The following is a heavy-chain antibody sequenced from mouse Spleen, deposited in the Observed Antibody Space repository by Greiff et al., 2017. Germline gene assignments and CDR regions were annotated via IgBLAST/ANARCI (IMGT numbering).Heavy chain of an antibody. J-gene: IGHJ4*01. CDR2: IWRGGST. V-gene: IGHV2-5*01. CDR1: GFSLTSYG. CDR3: AKPLTDYGIHYYAIDY. D-gene: IGHD1-1*01. Sequence: QVQLKESGPGLVQPSQSLSITCTVSGFSLTSYGVHWVRQSPGKGLEWLGVIWRGGSTDYNAAFMSRLSITKDNSKSQVFFKMNSLQADDTAIYYCAKPLTDYGIHYYAIDYWGQGTSVTVSS.